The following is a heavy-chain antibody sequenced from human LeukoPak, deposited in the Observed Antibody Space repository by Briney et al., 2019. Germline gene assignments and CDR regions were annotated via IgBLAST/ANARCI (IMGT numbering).Heavy chain of an antibody. Sequence: SETLSLTCTVSGGSISSYYWSWIRQPPGKGLEWIGYIYYSGSTNYNPSLKSRVTISVDTSKNQFSLKLSSVTAADTAVYYCARDNGGDYWYSDLWGRGTLVTVSS. J-gene: IGHJ2*01. D-gene: IGHD2-21*01. CDR1: GGSISSYY. V-gene: IGHV4-59*01. CDR3: ARDNGGDYWYSDL. CDR2: IYYSGST.